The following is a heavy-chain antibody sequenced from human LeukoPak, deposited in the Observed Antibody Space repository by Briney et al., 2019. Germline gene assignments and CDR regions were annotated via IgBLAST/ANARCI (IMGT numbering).Heavy chain of an antibody. CDR1: GFTFSSYW. V-gene: IGHV3-7*01. CDR2: IKQDGSEK. J-gene: IGHJ4*02. Sequence: PGGSLRLSCAASGFTFSSYWMSWVRQAPGKGLEWVASIKQDGSEKYYVDSVKGRFTISRDNAKNSLYLQMNSLRAEDTAVYYCARVGTAMALDYWGQGTLVTVSS. D-gene: IGHD5-18*01. CDR3: ARVGTAMALDY.